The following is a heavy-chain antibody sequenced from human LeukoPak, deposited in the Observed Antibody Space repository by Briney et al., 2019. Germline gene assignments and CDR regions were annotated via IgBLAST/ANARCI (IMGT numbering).Heavy chain of an antibody. D-gene: IGHD3-9*01. J-gene: IGHJ5*02. CDR2: INHSGST. CDR1: AGSFSGYY. CDR3: ARTRRHYDILTGYHRPGGVFDP. V-gene: IGHV4-34*01. Sequence: SETLSLTCAVYAGSFSGYYWSWIRQPPGKGLEWIGEINHSGSTNYNPSLKSRVTISVDTSKNQFSLKLSSVTAADTAVYYCARTRRHYDILTGYHRPGGVFDPWGQGTLVTVSS.